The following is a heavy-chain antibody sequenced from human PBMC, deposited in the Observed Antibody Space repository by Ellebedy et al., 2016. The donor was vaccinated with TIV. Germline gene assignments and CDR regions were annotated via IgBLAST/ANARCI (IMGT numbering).Heavy chain of an antibody. D-gene: IGHD6-19*01. V-gene: IGHV5-51*01. Sequence: GESLKISCKGSGYSFISYWIGWVRQMPGKGLEWMGYIYPGDSDTRYSPSFQGQVTISVDKSISTAYLQWNSLKASDTAIYYCARGDRGSGWYWDKWGQGTLVTVSS. CDR3: ARGDRGSGWYWDK. CDR1: GYSFISYW. J-gene: IGHJ4*02. CDR2: IYPGDSDT.